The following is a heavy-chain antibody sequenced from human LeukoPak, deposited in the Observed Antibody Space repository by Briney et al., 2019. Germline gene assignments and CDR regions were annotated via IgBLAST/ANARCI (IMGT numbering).Heavy chain of an antibody. CDR1: GFTYSSFG. Sequence: QPGGSQRLSCAACGFTYSSFGMHWVRHAPGKALEWVKFIRYGETSKYHADCERGRFPISRHNSKNAVYLQMNSLRAEDAAVYYCAKETRGSHSDYWGQGTLVTVSS. D-gene: IGHD1-26*01. CDR3: AKETRGSHSDY. CDR2: IRYGETSK. V-gene: IGHV3-30*02. J-gene: IGHJ4*02.